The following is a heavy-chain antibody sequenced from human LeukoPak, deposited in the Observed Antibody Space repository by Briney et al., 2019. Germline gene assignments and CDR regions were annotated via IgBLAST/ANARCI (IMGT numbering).Heavy chain of an antibody. D-gene: IGHD3-10*01. Sequence: PGRSLRLSCAASGFTFSSYGMHWVRQAPGKGLEWVAVIWYDGSNKYYADSVKGRFTISRDNSKNTLYLQMNSLRAEDTAVYYCARESGPGAFDIWGQGTMVTVSS. CDR1: GFTFSSYG. J-gene: IGHJ3*02. V-gene: IGHV3-33*01. CDR2: IWYDGSNK. CDR3: ARESGPGAFDI.